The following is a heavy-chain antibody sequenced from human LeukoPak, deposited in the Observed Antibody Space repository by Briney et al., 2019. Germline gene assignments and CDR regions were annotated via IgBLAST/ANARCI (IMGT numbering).Heavy chain of an antibody. CDR2: ISGSGGST. CDR3: AREERTYDFWSGYRNYYYYMDV. CDR1: GFTFSSYA. Sequence: PGGSLRLSCAASGFTFSSYAMSWVRQAPGKGLEWVSAISGSGGSTYYADSVKGRFTISRDNAKNSLYLQMNSLRAEDTAVYYCAREERTYDFWSGYRNYYYYMDVWGKGTTVTVSS. V-gene: IGHV3-23*01. J-gene: IGHJ6*03. D-gene: IGHD3-3*01.